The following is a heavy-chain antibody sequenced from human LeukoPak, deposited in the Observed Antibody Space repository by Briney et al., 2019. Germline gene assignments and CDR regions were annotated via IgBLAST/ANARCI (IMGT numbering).Heavy chain of an antibody. CDR2: ISYDGSNK. CDR1: GFTFSSYA. V-gene: IGHV3-30-3*01. D-gene: IGHD2-2*01. Sequence: PGRSLRLSCAASGFTFSSYAMHWVRQAPGKGLEWVAVISYDGSNKYYADSVKGRFTISRDNSKNTLYLQMNSLRAEDTAVYYCARVFGDSTAWGQGTLVTVSS. J-gene: IGHJ5*02. CDR3: ARVFGDSTA.